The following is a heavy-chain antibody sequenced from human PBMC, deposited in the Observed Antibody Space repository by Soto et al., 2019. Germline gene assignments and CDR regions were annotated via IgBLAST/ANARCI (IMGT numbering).Heavy chain of an antibody. CDR2: ISAAGDP. J-gene: IGHJ6*02. CDR1: GFTFRTYD. CDR3: ARTDRDFYGLDV. Sequence: EVQLVESWGGLVQPGGSLRLSCEASGFTFRTYDMHWVRQVTGKGLEWVSGISAAGDPDYADSVEGRFTISRENAQNSFFLQMNSLRVGDTAVYYCARTDRDFYGLDVWGQGTTVIVSS. V-gene: IGHV3-13*05.